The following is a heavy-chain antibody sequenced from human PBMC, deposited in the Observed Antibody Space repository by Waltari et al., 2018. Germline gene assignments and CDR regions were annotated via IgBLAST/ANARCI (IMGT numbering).Heavy chain of an antibody. CDR2: IYYSGST. V-gene: IGHV4-59*11. Sequence: QVQLQESGPGLVKPSETLSLTCTVSGGSISSHYWSWIRQPPGKGLEWIGYIYYSGSTNYNPSLKSRVTISVDTSKNQFSLKLSSVTAADTAVYYCARGYYDILTGYARPYYFDYWGQGTLVTVSS. D-gene: IGHD3-9*01. CDR3: ARGYYDILTGYARPYYFDY. J-gene: IGHJ4*02. CDR1: GGSISSHY.